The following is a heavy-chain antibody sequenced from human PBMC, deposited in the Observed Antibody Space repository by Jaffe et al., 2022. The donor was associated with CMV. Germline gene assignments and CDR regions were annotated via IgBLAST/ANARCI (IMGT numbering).Heavy chain of an antibody. V-gene: IGHV3-30*18. CDR1: GFTFSSYG. CDR2: ISYDGSNK. Sequence: QVQLVESGGGVVQPGRSLRLSCAASGFTFSSYGMHWVRQAPGKGLEWVAVISYDGSNKYYADSVKGRFTISRDNSKNTLYLQMNSLRAEDTAVYYCAKDSLYYDFWSGYYPTYSWFDPWGQGTLVTVSS. CDR3: AKDSLYYDFWSGYYPTYSWFDP. D-gene: IGHD3-3*01. J-gene: IGHJ5*02.